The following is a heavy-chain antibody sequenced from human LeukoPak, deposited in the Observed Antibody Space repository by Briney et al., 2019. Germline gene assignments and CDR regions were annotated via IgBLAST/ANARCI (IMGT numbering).Heavy chain of an antibody. CDR3: ARGGYSPFDY. J-gene: IGHJ4*02. CDR2: IYYSGST. Sequence: SETLSLTCTVSGGSISSSSYYWGWIRQPPGKGLEWIGSIYYSGSTYYNPSLKSRVTISVDTSKNQFSLKLSSVTAADTAVYYCARGGYSPFDYWGQGTLVTVSS. CDR1: GGSISSSSYY. D-gene: IGHD3-22*01. V-gene: IGHV4-39*07.